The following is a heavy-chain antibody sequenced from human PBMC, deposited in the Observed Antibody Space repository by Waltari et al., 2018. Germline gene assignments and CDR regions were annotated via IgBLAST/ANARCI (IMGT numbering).Heavy chain of an antibody. CDR3: AKGTAHYGMDV. CDR2: ISGSGDET. CDR1: GFSFSSYV. D-gene: IGHD2-8*02. V-gene: IGHV3-23*01. J-gene: IGHJ6*02. Sequence: EVLLLESGGGLVKPGGSLRLSCAASGFSFSSYVMSWVRQPPGKGLEWVSGISGSGDETYYADSVKGRFTVSRDNSKNTLYLQMPSLRVADTAVYYCAKGTAHYGMDVWGQGTTVTVSS.